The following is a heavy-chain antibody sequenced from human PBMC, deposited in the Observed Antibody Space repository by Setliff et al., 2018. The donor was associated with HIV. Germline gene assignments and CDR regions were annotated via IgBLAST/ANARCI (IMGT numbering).Heavy chain of an antibody. CDR1: GGTFLNSA. CDR2: IVPLVDVK. J-gene: IGHJ4*02. D-gene: IGHD3-22*01. Sequence: GASVKVSCKASGGTFLNSAINWVRQAPGQGLQWVGGIVPLVDVKQSAQPFLGRVTLTVDDSMTTAYMELTSLTSDDTAVYFCARSPLDYDGSDYYCRYFDLWGVGTLVTVSS. CDR3: ARSPLDYDGSDYYCRYFDL. V-gene: IGHV1-69*10.